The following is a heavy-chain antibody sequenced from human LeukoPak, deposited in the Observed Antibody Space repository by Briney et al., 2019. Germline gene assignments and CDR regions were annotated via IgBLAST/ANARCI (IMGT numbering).Heavy chain of an antibody. CDR2: IYYSGNT. V-gene: IGHV4-39*07. D-gene: IGHD1-14*01. J-gene: IGHJ4*02. Sequence: SETLSLTCTVSGDSISGSSYYWGWIRQPPGKGLEWIASIYYSGNTYYNPSLKSRVTISVDKSKNQFSLKLSSVTAADTAVYYCARKLGTQGIYWGQGTLVTVSS. CDR3: ARKLGTQGIY. CDR1: GDSISGSSYY.